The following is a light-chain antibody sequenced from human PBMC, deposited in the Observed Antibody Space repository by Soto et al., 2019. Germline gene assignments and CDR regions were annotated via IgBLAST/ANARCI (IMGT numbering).Light chain of an antibody. J-gene: IGKJ1*01. CDR3: QHYNSYSEA. CDR2: DAS. CDR1: QSLSSW. V-gene: IGKV1-5*01. Sequence: DIQMTQSPSTLSASVGYRFTITCRASQSLSSWLAWYQQKPGKAPKLLIYDASSLESGVPSRFSGSGSGTEFTLTISSLQPDDFATYYCQHYNSYSEAFGQGTMGDIK.